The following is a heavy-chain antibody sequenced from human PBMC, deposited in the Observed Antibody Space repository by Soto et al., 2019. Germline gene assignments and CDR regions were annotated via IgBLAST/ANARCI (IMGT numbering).Heavy chain of an antibody. Sequence: PGGPLRLSCAASGSTSDSYWMSWVRQATGKGPEWVANIKHDGSETYYVDSVKGRFTISRDNAQNSLYLQMQSLRLQDTAVYYWVIDYDIRATEEYTWGQRAMVTVSS. CDR3: VIDYDIRATEEYT. D-gene: IGHD3-9*01. V-gene: IGHV3-7*05. J-gene: IGHJ4*03. CDR2: IKHDGSET. CDR1: GSTSDSYW.